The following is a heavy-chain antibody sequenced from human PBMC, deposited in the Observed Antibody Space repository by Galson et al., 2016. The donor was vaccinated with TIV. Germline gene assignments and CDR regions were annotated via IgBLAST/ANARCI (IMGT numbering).Heavy chain of an antibody. V-gene: IGHV1-2*02. CDR2: INPNSGFT. J-gene: IGHJ4*02. CDR1: GYTFSDYY. CDR3: AKDRLFRFLESSG. D-gene: IGHD3-3*01. Sequence: SVKVSCKASGYTFSDYYMHWVRQAPGQGLEWMGWINPNSGFTNYAQKFQGRVTLTRDTSISTAYMELSRLKSDDTAVYYCAKDRLFRFLESSGWGQGTLVTASS.